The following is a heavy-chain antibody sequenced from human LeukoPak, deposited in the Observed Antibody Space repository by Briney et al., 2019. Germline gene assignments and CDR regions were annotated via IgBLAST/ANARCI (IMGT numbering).Heavy chain of an antibody. CDR2: IGTGGHT. D-gene: IGHD5-12*01. Sequence: GGSLRLSCAASGFTFSDFDMHWVRQGPGKGLEWVSGIGTGGHTYYPGSVRGRFAISRENAKNSLFLQMNSLRDGDTAVYYCVRGGHSGYVFDYWGQGLLVTVSS. CDR1: GFTFSDFD. J-gene: IGHJ4*02. CDR3: VRGGHSGYVFDY. V-gene: IGHV3-13*01.